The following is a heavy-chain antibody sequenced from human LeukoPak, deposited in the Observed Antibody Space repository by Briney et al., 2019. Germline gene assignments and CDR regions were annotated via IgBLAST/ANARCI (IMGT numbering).Heavy chain of an antibody. Sequence: GASVKVSCKASGYTFTGYYFHWVRQAPGQGLEWMGWINPNGGGTNYAQKFQGRVTVTRDTSISTAYMELSSLRSDDTALYYCARVGSSGWYVHPTLDFWGQGTLVTVSS. CDR1: GYTFTGYY. CDR3: ARVGSSGWYVHPTLDF. J-gene: IGHJ4*02. V-gene: IGHV1-2*02. D-gene: IGHD6-19*01. CDR2: INPNGGGT.